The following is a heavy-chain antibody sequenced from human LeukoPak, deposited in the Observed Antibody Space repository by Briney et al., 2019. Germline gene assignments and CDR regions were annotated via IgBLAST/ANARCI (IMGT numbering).Heavy chain of an antibody. D-gene: IGHD5-12*01. J-gene: IGHJ6*03. CDR2: INPNSGGT. V-gene: IGHV1-2*02. CDR1: GYTFTGYY. CDR3: ARGSGYDGYYYYMDV. Sequence: GASVKVSCKASGYTFTGYYMHWVRQAPGQGLEWMGWINPNSGGTNYAQKFQGRVTMTRDTSISTAYMELSRLRSDDTAVYYCARGSGYDGYYYYMDVWGKGTTVTVSS.